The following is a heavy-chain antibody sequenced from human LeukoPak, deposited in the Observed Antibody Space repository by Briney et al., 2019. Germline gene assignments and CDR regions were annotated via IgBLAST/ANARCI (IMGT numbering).Heavy chain of an antibody. D-gene: IGHD6-13*01. CDR1: GGSFSGYY. V-gene: IGHV4-34*01. Sequence: SETLSLTCAVYGGSFSGYYWSWIRQPPGKGLERIGEINHSGSTNYNPSLKSRVTISVDTSKNQFSLKLSSVTAADTAVYYCARLYSSSWYNWFDPWGQGTLVTVSS. CDR2: INHSGST. J-gene: IGHJ5*02. CDR3: ARLYSSSWYNWFDP.